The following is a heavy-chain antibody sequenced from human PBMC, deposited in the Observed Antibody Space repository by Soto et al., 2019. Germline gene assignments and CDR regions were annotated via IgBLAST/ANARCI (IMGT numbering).Heavy chain of an antibody. J-gene: IGHJ4*02. CDR3: ARSQGIAVAGTMGY. CDR2: INAGNGNT. D-gene: IGHD6-19*01. CDR1: GYTFTSYA. Sequence: ASVKVSCKASGYTFTSYAMHWVRQAPGQRLEWMGWINAGNGNTKYSQKFQGRVTITRDTSASTAYMELSSLRSEDTAVYYCARSQGIAVAGTMGYWGEGTLVTVSS. V-gene: IGHV1-3*01.